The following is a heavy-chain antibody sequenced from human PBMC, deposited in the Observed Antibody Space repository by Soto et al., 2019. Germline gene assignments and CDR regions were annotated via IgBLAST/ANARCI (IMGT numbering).Heavy chain of an antibody. J-gene: IGHJ4*02. CDR1: GGSISSNY. CDR3: ARYPREAVAGYTIDN. D-gene: IGHD6-13*01. Sequence: SETLSLTCTVSGGSISSNYWTWIRQPPGKGLEWIGYVYNSGSTNYNPSLKSRVTISEDTSKSQFSLKVNSMTAADTAVYYCARYPREAVAGYTIDNWGQGILVTVSS. CDR2: VYNSGST. V-gene: IGHV4-59*01.